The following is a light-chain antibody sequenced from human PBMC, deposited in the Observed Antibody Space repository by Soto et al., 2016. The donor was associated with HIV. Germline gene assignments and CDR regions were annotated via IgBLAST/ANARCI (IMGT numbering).Light chain of an antibody. J-gene: IGLJ1*01. CDR2: GEN. CDR3: HVPGTTVVVV. CDR1: SLREFY. Sequence: SSELTQDPAVSVALGQTVRITCQGDSLREFYATWYQQKPGQAPVLVIYGENSRPSGIPDRFSGSSSGNTASLTITGAQAEDEADYYCHVPGTTVVVVFGTGTKVTV. V-gene: IGLV3-19*01.